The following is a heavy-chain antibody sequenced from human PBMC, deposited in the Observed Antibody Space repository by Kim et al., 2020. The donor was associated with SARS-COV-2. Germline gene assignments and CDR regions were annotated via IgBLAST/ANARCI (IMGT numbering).Heavy chain of an antibody. CDR3: AKAHMIAVAPKPLGY. V-gene: IGHV3-9*01. CDR2: ISWNSGSI. Sequence: GGSLRLSCAASGFTFGDYAMHWVRQAPGKGLEWVSGISWNSGSIGYADSVKGRFTISRDNAKNSLYLQMNSLRAEDTALYYCAKAHMIAVAPKPLGYWGQGTLVTVSS. J-gene: IGHJ4*02. CDR1: GFTFGDYA. D-gene: IGHD6-19*01.